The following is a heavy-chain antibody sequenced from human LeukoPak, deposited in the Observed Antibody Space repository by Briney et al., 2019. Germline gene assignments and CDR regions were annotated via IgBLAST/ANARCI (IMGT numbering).Heavy chain of an antibody. J-gene: IGHJ3*02. Sequence: SETLSLTCAVSGGSIISSDYHWGWVRQPPGKGLEWIGTISYSGNTDYNPSLRSRVTISVDTSNNQFSLRLGSVTAADTAVYHCARHCCSGPAKRVFDIWGQGTMVTVSS. V-gene: IGHV4-39*01. CDR2: ISYSGNT. CDR1: GGSIISSDYH. CDR3: ARHCCSGPAKRVFDI. D-gene: IGHD2-15*01.